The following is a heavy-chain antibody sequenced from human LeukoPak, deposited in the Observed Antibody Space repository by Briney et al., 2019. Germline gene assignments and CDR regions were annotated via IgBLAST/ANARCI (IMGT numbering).Heavy chain of an antibody. CDR3: SRQLEE. D-gene: IGHD1-1*01. V-gene: IGHV3-7*03. CDR2: IKYDGTTK. J-gene: IGHJ4*02. CDR1: GFIFNNYW. Sequence: PGGSLRPSCAASGFIFNNYWMDWVRQTPGKGLEWVANIKYDGTTKYYVDSVKGRFTISRDSDKKLLYLQMNNLRAEDTAVYFCSRQLEEWGQGTLVTVSS.